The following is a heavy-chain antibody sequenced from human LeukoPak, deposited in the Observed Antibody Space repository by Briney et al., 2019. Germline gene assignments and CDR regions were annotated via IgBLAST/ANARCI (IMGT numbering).Heavy chain of an antibody. CDR3: ARGVLWFGELQSSDY. D-gene: IGHD3-10*01. CDR1: GGSISSGGYY. CDR2: IYYSGST. V-gene: IGHV4-31*03. J-gene: IGHJ4*02. Sequence: TLSLTFTVSGGSISSGGYYWSWIRQHPGKGLEWIGYIYYSGSTYYNPSLKSRVTISVDTSKNQFSLKLSSVTAADTAVYYCARGVLWFGELQSSDYWGQGTLVTVSS.